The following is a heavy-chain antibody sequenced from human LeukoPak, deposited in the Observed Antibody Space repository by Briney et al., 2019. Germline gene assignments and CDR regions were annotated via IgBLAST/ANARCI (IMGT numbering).Heavy chain of an antibody. CDR2: IDWDDDK. V-gene: IGHV2-70*01. CDR1: GFSLSTSGMC. CDR3: ARIYFYDSSSYYFDY. Sequence: SGPTLVNPTQTFTLTCTFSGFSLSTSGMCVSCIRQPPGKALEWLALIDWDDDKYYSTSLKTRLTIFKDTSKNQVVLTMTNMDPVDTATYYCARIYFYDSSSYYFDYWGQGTLVTVSS. D-gene: IGHD3-22*01. J-gene: IGHJ4*02.